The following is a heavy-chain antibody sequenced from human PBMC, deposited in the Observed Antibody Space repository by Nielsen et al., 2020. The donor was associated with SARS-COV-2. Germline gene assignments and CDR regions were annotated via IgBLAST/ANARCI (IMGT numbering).Heavy chain of an antibody. CDR3: ARDQWVGSLGYYYYYMDV. CDR2: TYYRSKWYN. V-gene: IGHV6-1*01. Sequence: TLSLTCAISGDSVSSNSAAWNWIRQSPSRGLEWLGRTYYRSKWYNDYAVSVKTRITINPDTSKNQFSLQLSSVTPEDTAVYYCARDQWVGSLGYYYYYMDVWGKGTTVTVSS. D-gene: IGHD6-19*01. J-gene: IGHJ6*03. CDR1: GDSVSSNSAA.